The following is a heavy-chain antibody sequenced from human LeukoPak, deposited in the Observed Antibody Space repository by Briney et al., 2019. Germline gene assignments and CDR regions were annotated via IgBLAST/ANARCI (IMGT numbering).Heavy chain of an antibody. J-gene: IGHJ4*02. D-gene: IGHD3-22*01. Sequence: GASVNVSCKASGYTFTSYAMHWVRQAPGQRLEWMGWINAGNGNTKYSQKFQGGVTITRDTSASTAYMELSSLRSEDTAVYYCARSLSSGYYDYWGQGTLVTVSS. CDR3: ARSLSSGYYDY. CDR1: GYTFTSYA. V-gene: IGHV1-3*01. CDR2: INAGNGNT.